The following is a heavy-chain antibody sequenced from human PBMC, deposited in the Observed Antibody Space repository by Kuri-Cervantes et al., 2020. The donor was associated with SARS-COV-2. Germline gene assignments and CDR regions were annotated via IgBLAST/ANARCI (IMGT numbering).Heavy chain of an antibody. D-gene: IGHD6-13*01. Sequence: GGSLRLSCAASGFTFSDYYMSWIRQASGKGLKWVSYISNSGSTIYYADSVKGRFTISRDNAKNSLYLQMNSLRAEDTAVYYCARGYSSSWYRGQASYWGQGTLVTVSS. CDR1: GFTFSDYY. J-gene: IGHJ4*02. CDR2: ISNSGSTI. CDR3: ARGYSSSWYRGQASY. V-gene: IGHV3-11*01.